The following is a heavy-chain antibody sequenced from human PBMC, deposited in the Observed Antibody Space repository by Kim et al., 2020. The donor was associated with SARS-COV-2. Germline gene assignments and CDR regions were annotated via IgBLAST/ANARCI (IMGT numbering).Heavy chain of an antibody. CDR3: ARYYDTIGYSPDY. Sequence: YNPSSQGNVTISADKSISTAYLQWSSLTASDTALYYCARYYDTIGYSPDYWGQGTLVTVSS. J-gene: IGHJ4*02. V-gene: IGHV5-10-1*01. D-gene: IGHD3-22*01.